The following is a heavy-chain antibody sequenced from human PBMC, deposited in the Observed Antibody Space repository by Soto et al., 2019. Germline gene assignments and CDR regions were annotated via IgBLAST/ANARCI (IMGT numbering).Heavy chain of an antibody. CDR3: ARDGDGYNY. CDR1: GGSISSGGYS. V-gene: IGHV4-30-2*01. J-gene: IGHJ4*02. Sequence: TLSLTCAVSGGSISSGGYSWSWIRQPPGKGLEWIGYIYHSGSTYYNPSLKSRVTISVDTSKNQFSLKLSSVTAADTAVYYCARDGDGYNYWGQGTLVTVSS. CDR2: IYHSGST. D-gene: IGHD5-12*01.